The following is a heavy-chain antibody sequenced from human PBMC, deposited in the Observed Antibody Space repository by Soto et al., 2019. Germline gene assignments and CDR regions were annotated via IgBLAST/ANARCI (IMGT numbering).Heavy chain of an antibody. D-gene: IGHD3-3*01. J-gene: IGHJ4*02. CDR1: GFTFSSYA. CDR3: ARDKRDLRFLEWSYYFDY. CDR2: ISYDGSNK. V-gene: IGHV3-30-3*01. Sequence: QVQLVESGGDVVQPGRSLRLSCAASGFTFSSYAMHWVRQAPGKGLEWVAVISYDGSNKYYADSVKGRFTISGENSKTTLCLQMTSLRAEDTAVYYCARDKRDLRFLEWSYYFDYWGQGTLVTVSS.